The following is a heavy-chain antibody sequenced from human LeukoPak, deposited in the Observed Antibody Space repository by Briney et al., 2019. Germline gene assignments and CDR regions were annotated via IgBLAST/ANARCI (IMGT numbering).Heavy chain of an antibody. V-gene: IGHV4-34*01. J-gene: IGHJ5*02. CDR1: IDSFSNYH. CDR2: VKSGGT. Sequence: SETLSLTCAVYIDSFSNYHWNWIRQTPAKGMEWIGDVKSGGTNISPSLRSRVILSVDTSKNQFSLKLISVTVADTAIYYCARGQGATVPQVGKNWFDPWGQGTRVTVSS. CDR3: ARGQGATVPQVGKNWFDP. D-gene: IGHD1-26*01.